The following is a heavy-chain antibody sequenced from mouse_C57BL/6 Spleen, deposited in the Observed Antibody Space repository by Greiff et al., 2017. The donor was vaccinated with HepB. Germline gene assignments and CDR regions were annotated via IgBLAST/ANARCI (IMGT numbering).Heavy chain of an antibody. V-gene: IGHV5-4*01. CDR2: IMDGGSYT. CDR1: GFTFSSYA. Sequence: EVKLVESGGGLVKPGGSLKLSCAASGFTFSSYAMSWVRQTPEKRLEWVATIMDGGSYTYYPDNVKGRFTISRDNAKNNLYLQMSHLKSEDTAMYYCARDDYWFAYWGQGTLVTVSA. CDR3: ARDDYWFAY. D-gene: IGHD2-4*01. J-gene: IGHJ3*01.